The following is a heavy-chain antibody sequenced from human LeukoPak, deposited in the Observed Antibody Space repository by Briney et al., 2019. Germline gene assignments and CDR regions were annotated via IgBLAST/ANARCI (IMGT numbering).Heavy chain of an antibody. CDR1: GYTLTELS. J-gene: IGHJ4*02. CDR2: FDPEDGET. Sequence: GASVKVSCKVSGYTLTELSMHWVRQAPGKGLEWMGGFDPEDGETIYAQKFQGRVTMTEDTSTDTAYMELSSLRSEDTAVYYCAAPIGLGRYYQHWGQGTLVTVSS. D-gene: IGHD2-15*01. V-gene: IGHV1-24*01. CDR3: AAPIGLGRYYQH.